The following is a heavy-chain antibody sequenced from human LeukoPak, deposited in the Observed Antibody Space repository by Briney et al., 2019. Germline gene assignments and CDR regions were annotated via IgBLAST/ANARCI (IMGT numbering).Heavy chain of an antibody. CDR3: AKDNGDYGAYFYYYMDV. J-gene: IGHJ6*03. Sequence: PGGSLRLSCAASGFTFSSYSMNWVRQAPGKGLEWVSGISGSGASTFYADSVKGRFTVSRDNSKNSLFLQMNSLRADDTAVYYCAKDNGDYGAYFYYYMDVWGKGTTVTVSS. CDR1: GFTFSSYS. D-gene: IGHD4-17*01. CDR2: ISGSGAST. V-gene: IGHV3-23*01.